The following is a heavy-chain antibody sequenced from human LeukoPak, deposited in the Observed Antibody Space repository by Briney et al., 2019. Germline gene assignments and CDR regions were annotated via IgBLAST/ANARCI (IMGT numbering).Heavy chain of an antibody. V-gene: IGHV1-69*04. J-gene: IGHJ4*02. CDR1: GGIFSSYA. CDR2: IIPILGIA. D-gene: IGHD6-19*01. Sequence: GASVKVSCKASGGIFSSYAISWVRQAPGQGLEWMGRIIPILGIANYAQKFQGRVTITADKSTSTAYMELSSLRSEDTAVYYCARSIAVAGTPFDYWGQGTLVTVSS. CDR3: ARSIAVAGTPFDY.